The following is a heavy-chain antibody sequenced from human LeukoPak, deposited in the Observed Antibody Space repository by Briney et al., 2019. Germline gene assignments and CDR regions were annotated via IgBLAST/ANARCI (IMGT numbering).Heavy chain of an antibody. Sequence: GGSLRLSCAASGFTFSKYGMSWVRQAPGKGLEWVSVISGSGGTTYYADSVKGRFTISRDNSKNTLYLQMNSLRAEDTAVYYCAKGRGGYSYGTGYYFDYWGQGTLVTVSS. J-gene: IGHJ4*02. V-gene: IGHV3-23*01. CDR1: GFTFSKYG. CDR3: AKGRGGYSYGTGYYFDY. D-gene: IGHD5-18*01. CDR2: ISGSGGTT.